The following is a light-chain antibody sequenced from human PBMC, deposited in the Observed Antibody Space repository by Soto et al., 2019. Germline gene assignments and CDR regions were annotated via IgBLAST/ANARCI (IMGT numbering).Light chain of an antibody. CDR2: LGS. CDR1: QILLHSNGYNY. J-gene: IGKJ5*01. V-gene: IGKV2-28*01. CDR3: MQALQTPIT. Sequence: DIVLTQSPLSLPVTVGESASISCRSSQILLHSNGYNYLDWYVQRPGQSPQLLIYLGSNRAHGVPDRFSGSGTGTDLTLKISSVEADDVGVYYCMQALQTPITFGQGTRLEI.